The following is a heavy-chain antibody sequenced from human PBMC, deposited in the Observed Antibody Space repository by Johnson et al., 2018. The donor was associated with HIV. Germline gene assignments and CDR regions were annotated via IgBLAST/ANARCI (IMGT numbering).Heavy chain of an antibody. CDR1: EFTFSSYA. CDR2: ISYDGSNK. V-gene: IGHV3-30*04. CDR3: AKDHRSGLRRHRVAYDAFDI. D-gene: IGHD4-17*01. Sequence: QVQLVESGGGVVQPGRSLRLSCAASEFTFSSYAMHWVRQAPGKGLEWVAVISYDGSNKYYADSVKGRFTISRDNSKNTLYLQMNRLRAEYTAVYYCAKDHRSGLRRHRVAYDAFDIWGRGTMVTVSS. J-gene: IGHJ3*02.